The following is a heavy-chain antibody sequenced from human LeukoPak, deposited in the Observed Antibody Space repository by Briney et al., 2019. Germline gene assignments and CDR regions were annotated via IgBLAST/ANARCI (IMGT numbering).Heavy chain of an antibody. D-gene: IGHD3-16*01. V-gene: IGHV1-24*01. Sequence: GASVKVSCEVSGYTLTELSMHWVRQAPGKGLEWMGGFDPEDGETIYAQKFQGRVTMTEDTSTDTAYMELSSLRSEDTAVYYCATVPPWGNWFDPWGQGTLVTVSS. CDR1: GYTLTELS. J-gene: IGHJ5*02. CDR3: ATVPPWGNWFDP. CDR2: FDPEDGET.